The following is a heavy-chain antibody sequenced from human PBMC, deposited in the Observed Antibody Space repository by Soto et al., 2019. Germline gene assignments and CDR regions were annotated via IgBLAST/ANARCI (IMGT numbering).Heavy chain of an antibody. D-gene: IGHD3-22*01. CDR2: INPNSGGT. CDR3: ATSAAPSGYYYDSSGPNDAFDI. CDR1: GYTFTGYY. V-gene: IGHV1-2*04. J-gene: IGHJ3*02. Sequence: ASVKVSFKASGYTFTGYYMHWVRQAPGQGLEWMGWINPNSGGTNYAQKFQGWVTMTRDTSISTAYMELSRLRSDDTAVYYCATSAAPSGYYYDSSGPNDAFDIWGQGTMVTVSS.